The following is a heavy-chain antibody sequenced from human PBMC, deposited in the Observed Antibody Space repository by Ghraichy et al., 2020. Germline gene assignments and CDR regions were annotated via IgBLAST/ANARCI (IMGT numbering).Heavy chain of an antibody. D-gene: IGHD3-22*01. V-gene: IGHV4-59*01. Sequence: ESLNISCTVSGGSISSYYWSWIRQPPGKGLEWIGYIYYSGSTNYNPSLKSRVTISVDTSKNQFSLKLSSVTAADTAVYYCARRRDYYDSSGYYLRFYGMDVWGQGTTVTVSS. CDR2: IYYSGST. CDR3: ARRRDYYDSSGYYLRFYGMDV. J-gene: IGHJ6*02. CDR1: GGSISSYY.